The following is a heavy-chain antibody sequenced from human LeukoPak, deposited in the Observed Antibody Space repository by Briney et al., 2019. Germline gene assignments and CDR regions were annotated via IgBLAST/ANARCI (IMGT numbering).Heavy chain of an antibody. CDR1: GFTFGDYA. CDR3: TRVIAALESDDTYYFDY. Sequence: GRSLRLSCTASGFTFGDYAMSWVRQAPGKGLEWVGFIRSKAYGGTTGYAASVKGRFTISRDDSKSIAYLQMNSLKTEDAAVYYCTRVIAALESDDTYYFDYWGQGTLVTVSS. J-gene: IGHJ4*02. D-gene: IGHD6-25*01. CDR2: IRSKAYGGTT. V-gene: IGHV3-49*04.